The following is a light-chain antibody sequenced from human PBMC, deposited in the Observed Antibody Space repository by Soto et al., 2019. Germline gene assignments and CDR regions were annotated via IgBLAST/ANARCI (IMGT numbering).Light chain of an antibody. V-gene: IGKV1-5*03. J-gene: IGKJ4*01. CDR1: QSISTW. CDR3: QQFISPLLT. CDR2: KAS. Sequence: DIQMTQSPSTLSASVGDRVTITCRASQSISTWLAWYQQKPGKAPKLLIYKASSLESGVPSRFSGSGSGTEFTLTISSLQPDDFATYYCQQFISPLLTFGGGTKVEIK.